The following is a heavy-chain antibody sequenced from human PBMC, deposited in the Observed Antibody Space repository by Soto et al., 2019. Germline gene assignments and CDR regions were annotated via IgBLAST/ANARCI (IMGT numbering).Heavy chain of an antibody. V-gene: IGHV4-61*01. CDR3: ARTYCGGECPFDY. D-gene: IGHD2-21*01. CDR2: IYYSGST. J-gene: IGHJ4*02. CDR1: GGTVNSGSYY. Sequence: XTLSLPCTVSGGTVNSGSYYWSWIRQPPGKGLEWIWYIYYSGSTNYNPSLKSRVTISVDTSKKQFSLKLNSVTAADTAVYYCARTYCGGECPFDYWGQGTLGTVSS.